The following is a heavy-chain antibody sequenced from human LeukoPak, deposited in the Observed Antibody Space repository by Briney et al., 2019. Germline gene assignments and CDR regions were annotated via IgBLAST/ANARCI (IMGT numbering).Heavy chain of an antibody. CDR2: ISSSSSYI. D-gene: IGHD6-6*01. CDR3: ARGYSSSAHDAFDI. Sequence: PGGSLRLSCAASGFTFSSYSMNWGRQAPGKGLECVSSISSSSSYIYYADSVKGRFTISRDNAKNSLYLQMNSLRAEDTAVYYCARGYSSSAHDAFDIWGQGTMVTVSS. V-gene: IGHV3-21*01. J-gene: IGHJ3*02. CDR1: GFTFSSYS.